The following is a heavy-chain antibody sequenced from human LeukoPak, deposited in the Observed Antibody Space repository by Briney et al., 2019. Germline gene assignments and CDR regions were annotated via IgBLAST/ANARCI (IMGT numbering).Heavy chain of an antibody. D-gene: IGHD3-22*01. Sequence: GGSLRLSCAASGFTFSSYAMSWVRQAPGKGLEWVSAISGSGGSTYYADSVKGRFTISRDNSKSTLYLQMNSLRAEDTAVYYCAKDNWVIVGLDPWGQGTLVTVSS. V-gene: IGHV3-23*01. CDR1: GFTFSSYA. CDR2: ISGSGGST. CDR3: AKDNWVIVGLDP. J-gene: IGHJ5*02.